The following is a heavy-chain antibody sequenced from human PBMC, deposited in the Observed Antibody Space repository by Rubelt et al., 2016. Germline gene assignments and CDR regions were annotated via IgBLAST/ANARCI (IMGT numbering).Heavy chain of an antibody. V-gene: IGHV3-7*03. CDR1: TILFSGCD. CDR3: AKDFRIRFLEWLWDY. Sequence: VRLVESGGGVVPPGRSLRLSCTASTILFSGCDFHWVRQAPGKGLEWVANIKEDGSEKYYVDSVKGRFTISRHNARNSLYLQMNSLRAEDTAVYYCAKDFRIRFLEWLWDYWGQGTLVTVSS. J-gene: IGHJ4*02. D-gene: IGHD3-3*01. CDR2: IKEDGSEK.